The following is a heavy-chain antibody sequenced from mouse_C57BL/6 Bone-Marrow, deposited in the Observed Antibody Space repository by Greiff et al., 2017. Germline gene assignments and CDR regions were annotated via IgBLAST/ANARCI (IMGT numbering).Heavy chain of an antibody. V-gene: IGHV5-12*01. CDR3: ARHRGHYYAMDY. J-gene: IGHJ4*01. CDR2: ISNGGGST. CDR1: GFTFSDYY. D-gene: IGHD3-3*01. Sequence: EVKLEESGGGLVQPGGSLKLSCAASGFTFSDYYMYWVRQTPEKRLEWVAYISNGGGSTYYPDTVKGRFTISRDNAKNTLYLQMSRLKSEDTAMYYCARHRGHYYAMDYWGQGTSVTVSS.